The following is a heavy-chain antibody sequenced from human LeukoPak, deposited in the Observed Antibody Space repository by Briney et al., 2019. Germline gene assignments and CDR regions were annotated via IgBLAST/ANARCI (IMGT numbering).Heavy chain of an antibody. CDR3: ARYYYDSSGYPYYFDY. CDR1: GFIVSNNY. CDR2: LYSGGST. Sequence: GGSLRLSCAASGFIVSNNYMSWVRQAPGKGLEWVSVLYSGGSTYYADSVKGRFTISRDNSKNTVYLQMNSLRAEDTAVYYCARYYYDSSGYPYYFDYWGQGTLVTVSS. V-gene: IGHV3-53*01. J-gene: IGHJ4*02. D-gene: IGHD3-22*01.